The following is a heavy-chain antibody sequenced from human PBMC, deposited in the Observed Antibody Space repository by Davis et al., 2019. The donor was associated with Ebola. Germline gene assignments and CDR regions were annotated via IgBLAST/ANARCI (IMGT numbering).Heavy chain of an antibody. J-gene: IGHJ6*02. CDR1: GFTFSSYW. CDR3: AREILVTIFGVVSGGMDV. Sequence: GESLKISCAASGFTFSSYWMHWVRQAPGKGLVWVSRINSDGSSTSYADSVKGRFPISRDNAKNTLYLQMNSLRAEDTAVYYCAREILVTIFGVVSGGMDVWGQGTTVIVSS. CDR2: INSDGSST. V-gene: IGHV3-74*01. D-gene: IGHD3-3*01.